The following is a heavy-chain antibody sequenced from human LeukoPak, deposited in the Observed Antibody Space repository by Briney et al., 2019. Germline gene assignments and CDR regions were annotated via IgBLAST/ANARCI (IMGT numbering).Heavy chain of an antibody. D-gene: IGHD2-21*02. CDR3: ASAYCGGDRPGVVFQH. CDR1: GYSFTVFW. Sequence: KHGESLKISCEGSGYSFTVFWITWVRQMPGKGLEWMGIIYPGDSDTRYSPSFQGQVTISVDRSISTAYLQWSSLKASDTAMYYCASAYCGGDRPGVVFQHWGQGTLVTVSS. J-gene: IGHJ1*01. V-gene: IGHV5-51*01. CDR2: IYPGDSDT.